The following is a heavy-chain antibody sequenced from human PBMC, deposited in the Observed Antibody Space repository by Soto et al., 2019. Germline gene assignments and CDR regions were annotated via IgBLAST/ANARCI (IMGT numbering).Heavy chain of an antibody. CDR3: ARHTRYSSSWGPYYYYGMDV. V-gene: IGHV6-1*01. CDR1: GNSVSSNSAA. D-gene: IGHD6-13*01. J-gene: IGHJ6*02. Sequence: PSHTLSLPCATSGNSVSSNSAALNFIIQSPSRGLYCLVRTYYMSKWYNDYAVSVKSRITINPDTSKNQFSLQLNSVTPEDTAVYYCARHTRYSSSWGPYYYYGMDVWGQGTTVTVSS. CDR2: TYYMSKWYN.